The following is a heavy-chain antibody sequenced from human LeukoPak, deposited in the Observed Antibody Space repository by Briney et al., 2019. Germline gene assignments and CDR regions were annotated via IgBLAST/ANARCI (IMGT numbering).Heavy chain of an antibody. J-gene: IGHJ5*02. Sequence: SETLSLTCTVSGGSISTHYWAWIRQSPGKGLEWLGYIFYTGSADYNPSLKSRVTMSVDTSKNRFSLYLRSVTAADTAMYYCARGPFGDYDNWFDPWGQGTLVTVSS. CDR3: ARGPFGDYDNWFDP. V-gene: IGHV4-59*11. CDR1: GGSISTHY. CDR2: IFYTGSA. D-gene: IGHD4-17*01.